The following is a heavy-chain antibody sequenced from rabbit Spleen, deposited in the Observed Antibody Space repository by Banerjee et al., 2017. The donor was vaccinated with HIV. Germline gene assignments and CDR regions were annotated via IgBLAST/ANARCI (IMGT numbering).Heavy chain of an antibody. CDR1: GVSLNDKDV. CDR3: ARDLASVVGWNFNL. Sequence: EQLEESGGGLVKPEGSLTLTCKASGVSLNDKDVMCWVRQAPGKGLQWIACINTYTGKAVYATWANGRFTISRTSSTTVTLQMTSLTAADTATYFCARDLASVVGWNFNLWGQGTLVTVS. J-gene: IGHJ4*01. D-gene: IGHD3-1*01. CDR2: INTYTGKA. V-gene: IGHV1S45*01.